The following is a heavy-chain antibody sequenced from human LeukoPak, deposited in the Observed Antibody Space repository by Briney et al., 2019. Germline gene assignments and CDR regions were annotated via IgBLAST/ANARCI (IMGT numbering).Heavy chain of an antibody. V-gene: IGHV3-11*04. J-gene: IGHJ4*02. CDR3: ARDSLWFGELLPYDY. CDR2: ISSSGSTI. CDR1: GGSISSSSYY. Sequence: LSLTCTVSGGSISSSSYYWGWIRQPPGKGLEWVSYISSSGSTIYYADSVKGRFTISRDNAKNSLYLQMNSLRAEDTAVYYCARDSLWFGELLPYDYWGQGTLVTVSS. D-gene: IGHD3-10*01.